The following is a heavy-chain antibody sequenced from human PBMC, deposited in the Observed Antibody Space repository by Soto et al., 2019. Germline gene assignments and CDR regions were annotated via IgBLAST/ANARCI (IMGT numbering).Heavy chain of an antibody. J-gene: IGHJ4*02. CDR1: GLTFSNYW. V-gene: IGHV3-7*01. CDR3: ARPVQY. Sequence: GGSLRLSCEVSGLTFSNYWMSWVRQAPGKGLEWVANMNQDGSAKYYVDSVKGRFTISRDNAKSSLYLQMNNLRAEDTAVYYCARPVQYWGQGTLVTVSS. CDR2: MNQDGSAK.